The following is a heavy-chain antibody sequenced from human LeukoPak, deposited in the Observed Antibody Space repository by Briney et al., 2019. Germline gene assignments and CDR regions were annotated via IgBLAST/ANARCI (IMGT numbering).Heavy chain of an antibody. CDR1: GGSISSYY. J-gene: IGHJ4*02. D-gene: IGHD1-26*01. Sequence: SETLSLTCTVSGGSISSYYWSWIRQPPGKGLEWIGYIYYSGGTNYNPSLKSRVTISVDTSKNQFALKLSSVTAADTAVYYCARLGFSNSGSYLAPSDYWGQGTLVTVSS. CDR2: IYYSGGT. CDR3: ARLGFSNSGSYLAPSDY. V-gene: IGHV4-59*08.